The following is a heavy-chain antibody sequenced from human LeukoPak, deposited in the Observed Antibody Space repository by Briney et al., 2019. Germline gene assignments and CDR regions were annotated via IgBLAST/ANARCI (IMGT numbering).Heavy chain of an antibody. CDR1: GGSINSYY. D-gene: IGHD3-10*01. CDR2: ISTSGST. Sequence: SETVTLTCTVSGGSINSYYWSWIRQPAGKGLEWIARISTSGSTNYNLPLNSRVTMSVDSSKNQFSLKLKSVTAADTAVYYCARFAYRESYWFDPWGQGYLVNVSS. J-gene: IGHJ5*02. V-gene: IGHV4-4*07. CDR3: ARFAYRESYWFDP.